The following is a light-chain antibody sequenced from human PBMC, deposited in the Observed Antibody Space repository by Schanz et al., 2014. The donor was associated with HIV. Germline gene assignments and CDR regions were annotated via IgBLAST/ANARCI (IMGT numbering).Light chain of an antibody. CDR2: DNY. Sequence: QSVLTQPPSVSAAPGQKVTISCSGSSSNIGNSFVSWYQQLPGTAPKLLIYDNYKRPSEIPDRFSGSKSGTSATLGITGLQTGDEADFYCGTWDSGLSLVLFGGGTKLTVL. V-gene: IGLV1-51*01. CDR3: GTWDSGLSLVL. J-gene: IGLJ2*01. CDR1: SSNIGNSF.